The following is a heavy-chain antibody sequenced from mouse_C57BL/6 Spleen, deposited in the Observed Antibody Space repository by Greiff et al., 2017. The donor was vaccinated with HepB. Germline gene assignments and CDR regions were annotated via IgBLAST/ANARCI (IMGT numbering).Heavy chain of an antibody. Sequence: QVQLQQPGAELVRPGSSVKLSCKASGYTFTSYWMDWVKQRPGQGLEWIGNIYPSDSETHYNQKFKDKATLTVDKSSSTAYMQLSSLTSEDSAVYYCARDDYDGGYAMDYWGQGTSVTVSS. V-gene: IGHV1-61*01. CDR1: GYTFTSYW. D-gene: IGHD2-4*01. J-gene: IGHJ4*01. CDR3: ARDDYDGGYAMDY. CDR2: IYPSDSET.